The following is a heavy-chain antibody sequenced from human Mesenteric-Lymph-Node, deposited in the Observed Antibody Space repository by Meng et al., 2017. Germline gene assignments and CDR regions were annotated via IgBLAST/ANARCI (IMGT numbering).Heavy chain of an antibody. D-gene: IGHD3-16*01. CDR1: GVSITSYY. V-gene: IGHV4-59*13. CDR3: ARLQGDGFFDY. Sequence: GSLRLSCTVSGVSITSYYWGWVRQPPGKGLEWMGHLHYSESAKYNPSLKSRVAMSLDKSKNQLSLKLSSVTAADTAVYYCARLQGDGFFDYWGQGTLVTVSS. J-gene: IGHJ4*02. CDR2: LHYSESA.